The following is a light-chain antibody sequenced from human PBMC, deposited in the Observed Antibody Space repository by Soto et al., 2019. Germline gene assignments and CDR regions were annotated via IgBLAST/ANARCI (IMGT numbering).Light chain of an antibody. Sequence: QSVLTQPPSVSGAPGQRVTISCTGSSSNIGAGYNVHWYQHLPGTAPKVHIYGNRHRPSGVPDRFSGSKSGTSASLAITGLQSDDEAAYYCQSYDISLSGVVFGGGTKLTVL. V-gene: IGLV1-40*01. CDR1: SSNIGAGYN. CDR2: GNR. CDR3: QSYDISLSGVV. J-gene: IGLJ2*01.